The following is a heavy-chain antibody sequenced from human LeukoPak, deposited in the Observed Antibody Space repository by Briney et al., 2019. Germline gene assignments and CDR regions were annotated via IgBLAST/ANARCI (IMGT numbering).Heavy chain of an antibody. CDR3: ARHLGWELPLGFDY. Sequence: PSETLSLTCTVSGGSISSYYWSWIRQPPGKGLEWIGYIYYSGNTNYNPSLKSRVTISVDTSKNQFSLKLSSVTAADTAVYYCARHLGWELPLGFDYWGQGTLVTVSS. CDR1: GGSISSYY. J-gene: IGHJ4*02. V-gene: IGHV4-59*08. D-gene: IGHD1-26*01. CDR2: IYYSGNT.